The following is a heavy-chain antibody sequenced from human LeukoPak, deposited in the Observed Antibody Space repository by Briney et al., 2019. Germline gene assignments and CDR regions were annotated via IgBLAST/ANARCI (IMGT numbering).Heavy chain of an antibody. CDR3: ARNARGPGDY. D-gene: IGHD2-2*01. CDR2: IKEDGSEK. Sequence: PGGSLGLSCAASGLTFSTYWMTWVRQAPGKGLEWVANIKEDGSEKYYVDSVKGRFTISRDNAKNSVYLQMNSLRAEDTAIYYCARNARGPGDYWGQGTVVTVSS. CDR1: GLTFSTYW. V-gene: IGHV3-7*01. J-gene: IGHJ4*02.